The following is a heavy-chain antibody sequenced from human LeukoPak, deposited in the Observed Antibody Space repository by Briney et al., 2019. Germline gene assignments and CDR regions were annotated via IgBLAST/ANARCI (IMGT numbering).Heavy chain of an antibody. CDR2: INSDGSEG. Sequence: GGSLRLSCAVSGFTFSGFWMSWSRQAPGKGLEWVASINSDGSEGYYADVVKGRFTTSRDNAKNSLYLQINSLRAEDTAVYYCARSSYSSSSSVWGQGTMVTVSS. J-gene: IGHJ3*01. CDR3: ARSSYSSSSSV. D-gene: IGHD6-6*01. CDR1: GFTFSGFW. V-gene: IGHV3-7*03.